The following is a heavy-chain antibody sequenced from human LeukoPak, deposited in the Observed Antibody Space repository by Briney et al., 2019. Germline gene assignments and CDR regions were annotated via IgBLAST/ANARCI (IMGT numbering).Heavy chain of an antibody. D-gene: IGHD3-16*02. CDR1: GFTFSIYS. CDR2: ISSSSTTI. J-gene: IGHJ6*03. CDR3: ARDRGGIGYYMDV. V-gene: IGHV3-48*01. Sequence: PGGSLRLSCAASGFTFSIYSMNWVRQAPGKGLELVSYISSSSTTIYDADSVKGRFTISRDNAKNSLYLQMNSLRAEDTALYYCARDRGGIGYYMDVWGKGTTVTVSS.